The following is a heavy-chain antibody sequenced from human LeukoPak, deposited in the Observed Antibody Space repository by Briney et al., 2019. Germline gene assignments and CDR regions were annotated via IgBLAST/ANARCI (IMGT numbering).Heavy chain of an antibody. Sequence: GASVKVSRKASGYTFTDYYMHWVRQAPGQGLEWMGWINPNSGGTNYAQKFQGRVTMTRDTSISTAYMELSRLRSDDTAVYYCAREGSGTGDGFDPWGQGTLVTVSS. CDR1: GYTFTDYY. CDR3: AREGSGTGDGFDP. J-gene: IGHJ5*02. V-gene: IGHV1-2*02. CDR2: INPNSGGT. D-gene: IGHD7-27*01.